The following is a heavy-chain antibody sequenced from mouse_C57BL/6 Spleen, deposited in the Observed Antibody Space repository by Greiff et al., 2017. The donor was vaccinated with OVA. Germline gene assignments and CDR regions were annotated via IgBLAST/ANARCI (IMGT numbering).Heavy chain of an antibody. CDR2: ISDGGSYT. CDR3: ARRTGNAMDY. D-gene: IGHD4-1*01. J-gene: IGHJ4*01. V-gene: IGHV5-4*01. Sequence: EVQGVESGGGLVKPGGSLKLSCAASGFTFSSYAMSWVRQTPEKRLEWVATISDGGSYTYYPDNVKGRFTISRDNAKNNLYLQMSHLKSEDTAMYYCARRTGNAMDYWGQGTSVTVSS. CDR1: GFTFSSYA.